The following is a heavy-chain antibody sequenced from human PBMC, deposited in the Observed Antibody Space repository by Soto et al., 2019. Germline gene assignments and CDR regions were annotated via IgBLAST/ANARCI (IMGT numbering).Heavy chain of an antibody. D-gene: IGHD3-10*01. CDR1: GFSLSTSGVG. J-gene: IGHJ6*02. Sequence: QITLKESGPTLVKPTQTLTLTCTFSGFSLSTSGVGVGWIRQPPGKALEWLALIYWNDDKRYSPSLKSRLTTTKDTSKNQVVLTMTNMDPVDTATYYCAHSITMVRGGRQNYYYGMDVWGQGTTVTVSS. CDR3: AHSITMVRGGRQNYYYGMDV. CDR2: IYWNDDK. V-gene: IGHV2-5*01.